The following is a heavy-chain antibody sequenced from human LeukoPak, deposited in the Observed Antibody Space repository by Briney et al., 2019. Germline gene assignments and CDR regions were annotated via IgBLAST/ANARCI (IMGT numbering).Heavy chain of an antibody. CDR1: GYTFTGYY. CDR3: ARDHIVVVPAAGGINYYYMDV. Sequence: GASVKVSCKASGYTFTGYYMHWVRQAPGQGLEWMGWINPNSGGTNYAQKFQGRVTMTRDTSISTAYMELSRLRSDDTAVYYCARDHIVVVPAAGGINYYYMDVWGKGTTVTVSS. D-gene: IGHD2-2*01. CDR2: INPNSGGT. V-gene: IGHV1-2*02. J-gene: IGHJ6*03.